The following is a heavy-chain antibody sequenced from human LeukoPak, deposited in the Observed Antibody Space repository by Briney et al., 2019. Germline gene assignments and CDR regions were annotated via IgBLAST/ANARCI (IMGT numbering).Heavy chain of an antibody. CDR3: AREYKKEQLWPNRLYYYMDV. CDR1: GGSFSGYY. D-gene: IGHD5-18*01. Sequence: SETLSLTCAVYGGSFSGYYWSWIRQPPGKGLEWIGEINHSGSTYYNPSLKSRVTISLDTSKNQFSLKVSSVTAADTAVYYCAREYKKEQLWPNRLYYYMDVWGKGTTVTVSS. J-gene: IGHJ6*03. V-gene: IGHV4-34*01. CDR2: INHSGST.